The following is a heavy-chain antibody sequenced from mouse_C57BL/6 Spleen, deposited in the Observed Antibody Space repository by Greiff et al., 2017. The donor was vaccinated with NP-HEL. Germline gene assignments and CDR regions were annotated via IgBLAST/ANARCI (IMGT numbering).Heavy chain of an antibody. V-gene: IGHV1-72*01. Sequence: QVQLQQPGAELVKPGASVKLSCKASGYTFTSYWMHWVKQRPGRGLEWIGRIDPHSGGTKYNEKFKSKATLTVDKSSSPAYMQLSRLTSEDSAVYCCARIEANLFWYFDVGGTGTTVTVSS. D-gene: IGHD1-1*01. CDR2: IDPHSGGT. CDR1: GYTFTSYW. J-gene: IGHJ1*03. CDR3: ARIEANLFWYFDV.